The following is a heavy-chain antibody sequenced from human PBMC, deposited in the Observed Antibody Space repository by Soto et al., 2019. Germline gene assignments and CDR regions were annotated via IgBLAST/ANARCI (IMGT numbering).Heavy chain of an antibody. J-gene: IGHJ3*01. CDR1: GFTFRNYG. D-gene: IGHD3-22*01. V-gene: IGHV3-48*01. Sequence: PGGSLRLSCAASGFTFRNYGMNWVRQAQGKGLEWVSYIGIGSSTKYYADSVKGRFTISRDNAKNSLYLQMNSLRAEDTAVYYCARDQLYYNDISGRPLNAFDVWGQGTMVTVSS. CDR2: IGIGSSTK. CDR3: ARDQLYYNDISGRPLNAFDV.